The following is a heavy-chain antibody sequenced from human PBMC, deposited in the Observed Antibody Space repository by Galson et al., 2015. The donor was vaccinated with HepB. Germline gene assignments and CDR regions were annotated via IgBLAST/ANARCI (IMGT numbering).Heavy chain of an antibody. Sequence: QSGAEVKKPGESLRISCKGSGYSFTSYWISWVRQMPGKGLEWMGRIDPSDSYTNYSPSFQGHVTISADKSISTAYLQWSSLKASDTAMYYCARHGQRSEYSGSYSSWFDPWGQGTLVTVSS. CDR1: GYSFTSYW. V-gene: IGHV5-10-1*01. CDR3: ARHGQRSEYSGSYSSWFDP. D-gene: IGHD1-26*01. J-gene: IGHJ5*02. CDR2: IDPSDSYT.